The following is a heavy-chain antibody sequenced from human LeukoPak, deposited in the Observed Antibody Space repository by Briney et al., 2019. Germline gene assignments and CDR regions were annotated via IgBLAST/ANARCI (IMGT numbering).Heavy chain of an antibody. CDR1: GGSFSGYY. CDR2: INHSGST. D-gene: IGHD6-13*01. CDR3: ARGLYSSSWYPPPCYFDY. V-gene: IGHV4-34*01. Sequence: SETLSLTCAVYGGSFSGYYWSWTRQPPGKGLEWIGEINHSGSTNYNPSLKSRVTISVDTSKNQFSLKLSSVTAADTAVYYCARGLYSSSWYPPPCYFDYWGQGTLVTVSS. J-gene: IGHJ4*02.